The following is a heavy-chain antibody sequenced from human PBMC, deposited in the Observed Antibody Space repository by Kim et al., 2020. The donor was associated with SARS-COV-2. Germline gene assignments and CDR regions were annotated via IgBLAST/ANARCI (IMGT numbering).Heavy chain of an antibody. D-gene: IGHD1-26*01. CDR1: GGSISSSSYY. CDR2: IYYSGST. V-gene: IGHV4-39*01. Sequence: SETLSLTCTVSGGSISSSSYYWGWIRQPPGKGLEWIGSIYYSGSTYYNPSLKSRVTISVDTSKNQFSLKLSSVTAADTAVYYCARHRGSGAHAFDIWGQG. J-gene: IGHJ3*02. CDR3: ARHRGSGAHAFDI.